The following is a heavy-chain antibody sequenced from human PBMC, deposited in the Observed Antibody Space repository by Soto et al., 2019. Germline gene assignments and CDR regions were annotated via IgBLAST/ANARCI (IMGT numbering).Heavy chain of an antibody. J-gene: IGHJ6*03. CDR3: ARQKSIAVAGSVRYHYYMAV. CDR2: IYYSGGT. D-gene: IGHD6-19*01. Sequence: SETLSLTCTVSGGSISSYYWSWIRQPPGKGLEWIGYIYYSGGTNYNPSLKSRVTISVDTSKNQFSLKLSSVTAADTAVYYCARQKSIAVAGSVRYHYYMAVWGKGTTVTVSS. CDR1: GGSISSYY. V-gene: IGHV4-59*08.